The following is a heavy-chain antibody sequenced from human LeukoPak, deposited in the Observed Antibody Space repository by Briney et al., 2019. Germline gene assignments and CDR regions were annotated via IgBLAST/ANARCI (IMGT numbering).Heavy chain of an antibody. D-gene: IGHD1-26*01. CDR1: GFTFSDYY. J-gene: IGHJ4*02. CDR2: ISSSGSTI. CDR3: ARRRDSGSLQHFDY. V-gene: IGHV3-11*01. Sequence: TGGSLRLSCAASGFTFSDYYMSWIRQAPGKGLEWVSYISSSGSTIYYADSVKGRFTISRDNAKNSLYLQMNSLRAEDTAVYYCARRRDSGSLQHFDYWGQGTLVTVSS.